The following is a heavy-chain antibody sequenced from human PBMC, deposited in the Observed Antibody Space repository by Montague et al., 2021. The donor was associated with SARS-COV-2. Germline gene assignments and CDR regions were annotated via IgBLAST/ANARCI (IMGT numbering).Heavy chain of an antibody. CDR2: IYFSGNT. V-gene: IGHV4-59*01. D-gene: IGHD6-19*01. J-gene: IGHJ6*02. CDR1: GVSIMSYY. Sequence: SETLSLTCTVSGVSIMSYYWSWIRQPPGKGLEWIGYIYFSGNTNYNPSLKSRVTISVDPSSNQVSLRLTSVTAADTAVYFCARDSSAECRVWTFPSGRVQWVLDLWGQGTTVTVSS. CDR3: ARDSSAECRVWTFPSGRVQWVLDL.